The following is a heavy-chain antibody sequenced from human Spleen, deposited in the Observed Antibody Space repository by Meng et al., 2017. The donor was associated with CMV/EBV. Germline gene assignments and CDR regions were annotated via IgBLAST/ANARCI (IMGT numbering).Heavy chain of an antibody. CDR3: ARERFWTTVITQGYFDY. J-gene: IGHJ4*02. D-gene: IGHD4-17*01. Sequence: GESLKISCAGSEFTFSTYWMTWVRQAPGKGLEWVANIKQDGSEKYYVESVKGRFTISRDNAMNSLYLQMNSLRVEDTALYYCARERFWTTVITQGYFDYWGQGTLVTVSS. CDR1: EFTFSTYW. CDR2: IKQDGSEK. V-gene: IGHV3-7*01.